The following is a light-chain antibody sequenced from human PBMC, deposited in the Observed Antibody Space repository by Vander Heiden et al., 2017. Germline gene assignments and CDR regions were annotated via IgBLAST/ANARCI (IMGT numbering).Light chain of an antibody. CDR2: VNT. V-gene: IGLV1-40*01. CDR3: QSYDNSLSGSWV. J-gene: IGLJ3*02. CDR1: SSNIGAGYE. Sequence: QSVLTQPPSVSGAPGQRVTISCTGSSSNIGAGYEVHWYQQLPGTAPKLLIYVNTNRPSGVPDRFSGSKSGTSASLAITGLQAEDEADYYCQSYDNSLSGSWVFGGGTKLTVL.